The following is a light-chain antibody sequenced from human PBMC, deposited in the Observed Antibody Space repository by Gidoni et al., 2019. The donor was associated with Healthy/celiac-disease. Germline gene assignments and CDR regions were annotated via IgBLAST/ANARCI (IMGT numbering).Light chain of an antibody. CDR2: DAS. V-gene: IGKV1-33*01. CDR1: QDISNY. Sequence: DIQMTQSPSTLSASVGDRVTITCQASQDISNYLNWYQQKPGKVPKLLIYDASNLETGVPSRFSGSRSGTDFTLTISSLQPEDIATYYCQQYDNLPPLTFGGGTKVEIK. J-gene: IGKJ4*01. CDR3: QQYDNLPPLT.